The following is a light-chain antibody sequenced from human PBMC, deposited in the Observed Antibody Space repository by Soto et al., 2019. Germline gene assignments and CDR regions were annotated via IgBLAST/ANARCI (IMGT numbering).Light chain of an antibody. CDR1: SSNIGAGYE. J-gene: IGLJ1*01. CDR2: GNS. V-gene: IGLV1-40*01. CDR3: QSYDSSLSGHYV. Sequence: QLVLTQPPSVSGAPGQRVTISCTGSSSNIGAGYEVHWYQQLPGTAPKLLIYGNSNRPSGVPDRFSGSKSGTSASLAITGLQAEDEADYYCQSYDSSLSGHYVFGTGTKLTVL.